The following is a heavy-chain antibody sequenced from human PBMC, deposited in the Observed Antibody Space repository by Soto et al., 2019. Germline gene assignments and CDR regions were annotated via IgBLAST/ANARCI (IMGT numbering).Heavy chain of an antibody. Sequence: SETLSLTCTVSGASINSGGYYWSWIRQLPGEGLEWIGYVYFSGSTYYNPSLESRLSISLDTSQNQFSLKLTSVTAADTAVYYCARGNAWEVILAYWGQGTLVTVSS. CDR3: ARGNAWEVILAY. D-gene: IGHD3-16*02. CDR1: GASINSGGYY. J-gene: IGHJ4*02. V-gene: IGHV4-31*03. CDR2: VYFSGST.